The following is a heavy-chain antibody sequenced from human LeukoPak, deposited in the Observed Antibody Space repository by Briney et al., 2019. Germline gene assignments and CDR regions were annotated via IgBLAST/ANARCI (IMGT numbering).Heavy chain of an antibody. V-gene: IGHV1-58*02. CDR3: AADSRYCDGDCYDY. D-gene: IGHD2-21*01. J-gene: IGHJ4*02. Sequence: TSVKVSCKASGFTFIRSAIQWVRQARGQRLEWIGWIVVGSGNTNYAQKFQERVTITRDMSTSTAYMQLSSLRSEDTAVYYCAADSRYCDGDCYDYWGQGTLVTVSS. CDR1: GFTFIRSA. CDR2: IVVGSGNT.